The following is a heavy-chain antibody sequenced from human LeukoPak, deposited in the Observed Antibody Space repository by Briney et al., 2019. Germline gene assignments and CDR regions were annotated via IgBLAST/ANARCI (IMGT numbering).Heavy chain of an antibody. Sequence: GGSLRLSCAASGFTFSSYEMNWVRQAPGKGLEWVSYISSSGSTIYYADSVKGRFTISRDNAKNSLYLQMNSLRAEDTAVYYCARGIYYYDSSGYSEDAFDIWGQGTMVTVSS. CDR1: GFTFSSYE. V-gene: IGHV3-48*03. J-gene: IGHJ3*02. CDR2: ISSSGSTI. D-gene: IGHD3-22*01. CDR3: ARGIYYYDSSGYSEDAFDI.